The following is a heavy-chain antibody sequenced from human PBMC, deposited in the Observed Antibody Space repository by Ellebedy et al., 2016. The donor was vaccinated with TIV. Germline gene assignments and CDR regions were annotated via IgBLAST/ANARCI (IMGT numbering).Heavy chain of an antibody. D-gene: IGHD5-12*01. J-gene: IGHJ4*02. Sequence: GGSLRLXXAASGFTFSSYAMSWVRQAPGKGLEWVSAISGSGGSTYYADSVKGRFTISRDNSKNTLYLQMNSLRAEDTAVYYCAKDPLNSGYDLVMWDYWGQGTLVTVSS. CDR1: GFTFSSYA. CDR3: AKDPLNSGYDLVMWDY. CDR2: ISGSGGST. V-gene: IGHV3-23*01.